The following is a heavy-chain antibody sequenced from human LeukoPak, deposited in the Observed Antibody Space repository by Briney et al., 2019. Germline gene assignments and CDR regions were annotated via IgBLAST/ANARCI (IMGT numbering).Heavy chain of an antibody. Sequence: GALRLSFAASGFTFSDYYMSWIRQAPGKGLDWVSYSSSSSNYTGYADSVKGRFTISRDNTKNSLYLQMNSLRAEDRAVYYGASRRGYTYGYAYWGQGTLVTVSS. CDR3: ASRRGYTYGYAY. CDR1: GFTFSDYY. D-gene: IGHD5-18*01. V-gene: IGHV3-11*03. CDR2: SSSSSNYT. J-gene: IGHJ4*02.